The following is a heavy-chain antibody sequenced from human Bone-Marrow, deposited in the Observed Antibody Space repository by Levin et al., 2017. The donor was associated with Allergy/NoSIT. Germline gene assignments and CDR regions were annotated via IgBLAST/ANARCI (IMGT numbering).Heavy chain of an antibody. CDR1: GFHFDNYA. CDR2: ISYDGSRI. J-gene: IGHJ4*02. V-gene: IGHV3-30-3*01. Sequence: GGSLRLSCAASGFHFDNYAMHWVRQAPGKGLEWVAVISYDGSRIYNADSVKGRFTISRDNSKNTLILHMNSLRPDDTALYFCARTSPPYKTNLGTRGHFDSWGQGTLVTVSS. D-gene: IGHD6-13*01. CDR3: ARTSPPYKTNLGTRGHFDS.